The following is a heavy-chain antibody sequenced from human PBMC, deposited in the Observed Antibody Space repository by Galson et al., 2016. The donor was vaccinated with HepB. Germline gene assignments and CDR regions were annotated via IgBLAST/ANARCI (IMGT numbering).Heavy chain of an antibody. CDR2: IWYGGNNK. V-gene: IGHV3-33*06. CDR3: AKAGPSGIRYQDDWFDY. CDR1: GFTFNNYS. D-gene: IGHD2-21*01. Sequence: SLRLSCAASGFTFNNYSMHWVRQAPGKGLEWVALIWYGGNNKNYADSVKGRFTISRDNSKNTLYLQMNSLRAEDTAVYYCAKAGPSGIRYQDDWFDYWGQGTLVTVSS. J-gene: IGHJ4*02.